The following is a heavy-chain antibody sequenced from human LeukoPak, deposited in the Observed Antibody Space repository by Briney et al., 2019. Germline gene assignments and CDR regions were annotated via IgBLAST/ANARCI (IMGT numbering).Heavy chain of an antibody. CDR3: ARENDYYGAVPPYMDV. D-gene: IGHD3-10*01. V-gene: IGHV4-61*02. J-gene: IGHJ6*03. CDR2: IYTRGST. Sequence: SETLSLTCTVSGDSIGSSYYYWSWIRQPAGKGLEWIGRIYTRGSTNYNPSLKSRVTISIDTSKNQFSLKLSSVTAADTAVYYCARENDYYGAVPPYMDVWGKGTTVTISS. CDR1: GDSIGSSYYY.